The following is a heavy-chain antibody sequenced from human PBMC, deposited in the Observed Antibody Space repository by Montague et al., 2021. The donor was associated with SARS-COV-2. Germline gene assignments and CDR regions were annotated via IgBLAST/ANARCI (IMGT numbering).Heavy chain of an antibody. CDR1: GFTFSYYC. CDR3: ARYKIASSRSSIDY. CDR2: IDSSSSYI. Sequence: SLRLSCAASGFTFSYYCMLWVRQAPGQGLQWISSIDSSSSYIFYVDSLKGRFTISRDNAKNSLSLKINSLRAEDTGVYFCARYKIASSRSSIDYWGRGTLVTVSS. V-gene: IGHV3-21*01. J-gene: IGHJ4*02. D-gene: IGHD6-6*01.